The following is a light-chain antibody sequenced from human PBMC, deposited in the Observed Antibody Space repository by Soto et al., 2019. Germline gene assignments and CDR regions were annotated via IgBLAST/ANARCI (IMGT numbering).Light chain of an antibody. CDR3: QQRSSWPPT. CDR1: QSVSSY. Sequence: EIVMTQSPATLSLSAGEGANLXXRASQSVSSYLAWYQQRPGQAPRLXIYDASNRATGVPARFSGSGSGTDFTLTISSLEPEDFAVYYCQQRSSWPPTFGQGTRLEIK. CDR2: DAS. J-gene: IGKJ5*01. V-gene: IGKV3-11*01.